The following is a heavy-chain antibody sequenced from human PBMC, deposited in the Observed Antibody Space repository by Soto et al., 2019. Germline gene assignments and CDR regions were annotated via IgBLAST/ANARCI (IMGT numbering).Heavy chain of an antibody. CDR2: LIPIFGTA. J-gene: IGHJ5*02. Sequence: QVQLVQSGAEVKKPGSSVKVSCKASGGTFSSYAISCVRQAPGHGLEWMGGLIPIFGTANYARKFQGRVTITADESTSTAYMELSSLRSEDTAVYYCARGNSTAAAGSPIRSPYNWFDPWGQGTLFTVSS. CDR1: GGTFSSYA. CDR3: ARGNSTAAAGSPIRSPYNWFDP. V-gene: IGHV1-69*12. D-gene: IGHD6-13*01.